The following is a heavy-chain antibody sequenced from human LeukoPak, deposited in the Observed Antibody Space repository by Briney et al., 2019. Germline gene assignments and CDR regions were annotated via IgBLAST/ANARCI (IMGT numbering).Heavy chain of an antibody. Sequence: SETLSLTCTVSGGSITSSSYYWGWIRQPPGKGLEWIGNIYYSGSTYDNPSLKSRVTISVDTSKSQFSLKLSSVTAADTAVYYCARAHIVVVPAAIFGGWFDPWGQGTLVTVSS. J-gene: IGHJ5*02. CDR3: ARAHIVVVPAAIFGGWFDP. CDR2: IYYSGST. CDR1: GGSITSSSYY. V-gene: IGHV4-39*07. D-gene: IGHD2-2*02.